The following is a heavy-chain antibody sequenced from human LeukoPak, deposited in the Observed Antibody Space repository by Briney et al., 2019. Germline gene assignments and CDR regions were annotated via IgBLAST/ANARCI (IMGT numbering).Heavy chain of an antibody. CDR2: ISYNGDNE. V-gene: IGHV3-30-3*01. Sequence: GRSLRLSCAASGFTFSLYAMEWVRQAPGKGLEWLAVISYNGDNEYYADSVKGRFTISRDNSRNTLYLQMNSLRAEDTAVYYCAKDISSSTSCFDYWGQGTLVTVSS. CDR1: GFTFSLYA. D-gene: IGHD2-2*01. J-gene: IGHJ4*02. CDR3: AKDISSSTSCFDY.